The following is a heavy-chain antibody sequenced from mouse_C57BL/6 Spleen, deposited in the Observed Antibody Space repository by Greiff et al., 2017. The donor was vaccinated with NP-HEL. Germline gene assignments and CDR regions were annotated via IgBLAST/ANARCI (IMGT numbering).Heavy chain of an antibody. CDR3: ARHVYDYDGYYFDY. CDR2: ISNLAYSI. CDR1: GFTFSDYG. J-gene: IGHJ2*01. V-gene: IGHV5-15*01. D-gene: IGHD2-4*01. Sequence: EVKLMESGGGLVQPGGSLKLSCAASGFTFSDYGMAWVRQAPRKGPEWVAFISNLAYSIYYADTVTGRFTISRENAKNTLYLEMSSLRSEDTAMYYCARHVYDYDGYYFDYWGQGTTLTVSS.